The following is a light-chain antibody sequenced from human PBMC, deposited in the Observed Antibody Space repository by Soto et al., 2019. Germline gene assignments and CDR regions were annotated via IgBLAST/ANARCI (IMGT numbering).Light chain of an antibody. CDR2: DAS. J-gene: IGKJ4*01. V-gene: IGKV1-39*01. CDR3: QQSYSLPT. CDR1: ESISTQ. Sequence: DIQMTQSPSSLSASVGDRVTITCRASESISTQLNWYQQKPGKAPNLLIYDASTLQSGVPSRFSGSGSGTDFSLTISSLQPEDFASYYCQQSYSLPTFGGGTQVEN.